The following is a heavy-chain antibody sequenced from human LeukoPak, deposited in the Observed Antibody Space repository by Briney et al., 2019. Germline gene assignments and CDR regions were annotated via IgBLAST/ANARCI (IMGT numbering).Heavy chain of an antibody. CDR2: IKQDGRDK. J-gene: IGHJ4*02. Sequence: GGSLRLSCVASGFTFSDYWMSWVRQAPGKGLEWVANIKQDGRDKYYVDSVKGRFTISRDNAKNSLYLQMNSLRAEDTAVYYCARLPGVGSSCLKDYWGQGTLVTVSS. D-gene: IGHD6-13*01. CDR1: GFTFSDYW. V-gene: IGHV3-7*01. CDR3: ARLPGVGSSCLKDY.